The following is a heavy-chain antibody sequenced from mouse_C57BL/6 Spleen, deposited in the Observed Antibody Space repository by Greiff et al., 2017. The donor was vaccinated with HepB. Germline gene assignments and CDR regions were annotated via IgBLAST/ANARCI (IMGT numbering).Heavy chain of an antibody. CDR1: GYTFTSYW. V-gene: IGHV1-69*01. CDR2: IDPSDSYT. D-gene: IGHD1-1*01. J-gene: IGHJ2*01. Sequence: QVQLQQPGAELVMPGASVKLSCKASGYTFTSYWMHWVKQRPGQGLEWIGEIDPSDSYTNYNQKFKGKSTLTVDKSSSTAYMQLSSLTSEDSAVYYCACISYYFDYWGQGTTLTVSS. CDR3: ACISYYFDY.